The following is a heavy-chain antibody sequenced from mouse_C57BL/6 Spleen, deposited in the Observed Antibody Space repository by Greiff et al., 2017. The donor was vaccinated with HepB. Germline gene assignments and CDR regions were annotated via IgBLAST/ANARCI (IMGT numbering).Heavy chain of an antibody. CDR1: GFTFTDYY. CDR3: ARYMLGRFAY. D-gene: IGHD4-1*01. J-gene: IGHJ3*01. V-gene: IGHV7-3*01. CDR2: IRNKANGYTT. Sequence: EVMLVESGGGLVQPGGSLSLSCAASGFTFTDYYMSWVRRPPGKALEWLGFIRNKANGYTTEYSASVKGRFTISRDNSQSILYLQMNALRAEDSATYYCARYMLGRFAYWGQGTLVTVSA.